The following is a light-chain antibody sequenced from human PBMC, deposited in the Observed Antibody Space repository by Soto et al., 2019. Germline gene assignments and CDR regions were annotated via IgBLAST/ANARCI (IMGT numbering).Light chain of an antibody. Sequence: EIVLTQSPGTLSLSPRDRATLSCRASQGVSNNYVAWYQHRPGQAPRLLIYAASSRAPGIPDRFSGSVSGTDFTLTISRLEPEDFAVYYCQQYAASLRTFGQGTQVEV. CDR3: QQYAASLRT. J-gene: IGKJ1*01. V-gene: IGKV3-20*01. CDR1: QGVSNNY. CDR2: AAS.